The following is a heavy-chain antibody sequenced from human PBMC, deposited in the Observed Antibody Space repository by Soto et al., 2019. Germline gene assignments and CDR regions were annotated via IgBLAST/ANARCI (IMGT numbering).Heavy chain of an antibody. V-gene: IGHV5-51*01. D-gene: IGHD6-6*01. Sequence: GESLKISCKGSGYSFTSYWIGWVRQMPGKDLEWMGIIYPGDSDTRYSPSFQGQVTISADKSISTAYLQWSSLKASDTAMYCCARQGAARPNYYYYYYMDVWGKGTTVTVSS. CDR2: IYPGDSDT. CDR3: ARQGAARPNYYYYYYMDV. CDR1: GYSFTSYW. J-gene: IGHJ6*03.